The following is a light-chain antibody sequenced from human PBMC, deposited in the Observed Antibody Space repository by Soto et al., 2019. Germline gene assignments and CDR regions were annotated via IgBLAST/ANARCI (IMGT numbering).Light chain of an antibody. V-gene: IGKV3-20*01. CDR3: HQYGSSPRT. J-gene: IGKJ1*01. CDR2: GAS. CDR1: QSVSSYF. Sequence: EIVLTQSPGTLSLSQGDRATLSCRASQSVSSYFLAWYQKKPGQAPRLLIYGASIRATGIPDRFSGSGSGTDFTLTIRRLEPEAFAMYFCHQYGSSPRTFGQGTKVEIK.